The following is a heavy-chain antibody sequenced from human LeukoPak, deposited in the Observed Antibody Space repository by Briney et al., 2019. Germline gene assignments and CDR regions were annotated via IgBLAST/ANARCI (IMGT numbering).Heavy chain of an antibody. V-gene: IGHV3-7*01. CDR2: IKRDGSEK. D-gene: IGHD3-22*01. Sequence: GGSLRLSCAASGFTFSRYWMSWVRQARGKGLEWGANIKRDGSEKYYVDSVKGRFTISRDNPKNSLYLQMNSLRAEDTAVYYCARLKRNGYYDSSGYYYFDYWGQGTLVTVSS. J-gene: IGHJ4*02. CDR1: GFTFSRYW. CDR3: ARLKRNGYYDSSGYYYFDY.